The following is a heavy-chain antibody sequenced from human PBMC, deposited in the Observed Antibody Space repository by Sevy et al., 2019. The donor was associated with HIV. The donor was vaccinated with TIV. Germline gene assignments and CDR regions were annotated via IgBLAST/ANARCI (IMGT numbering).Heavy chain of an antibody. CDR1: GFSLSTSGVG. J-gene: IGHJ4*02. D-gene: IGHD2-2*01. Sequence: SGPTLVNPTQTLTLTCTFSGFSLSTSGVGVGWIRQPPGKALEWLAVIYWNDDKRYSPSLKSRLTITKDTSKNQVVLRMTNMDPVDTATYYCAHRSTVVVPAAHTGAFFFDYWDQGTLVTVSS. CDR2: IYWNDDK. V-gene: IGHV2-5*01. CDR3: AHRSTVVVPAAHTGAFFFDY.